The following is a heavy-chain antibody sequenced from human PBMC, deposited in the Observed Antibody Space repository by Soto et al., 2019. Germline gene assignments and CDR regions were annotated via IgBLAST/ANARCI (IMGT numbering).Heavy chain of an antibody. J-gene: IGHJ4*02. D-gene: IGHD1-1*01. V-gene: IGHV3-30*18. CDR2: ISYDGSNK. CDR3: AKDLSGNWNDLSSLRYFDY. Sequence: QVQLVESGGGVVQPGRSLRLSCAASGFTFSSYGMHWVRQAPGKGLEWVAVISYDGSNKYYADSVKGRFTISRDNSKNTLYLQMNGLRAEDTAVYYCAKDLSGNWNDLSSLRYFDYWGQGTLVTVSS. CDR1: GFTFSSYG.